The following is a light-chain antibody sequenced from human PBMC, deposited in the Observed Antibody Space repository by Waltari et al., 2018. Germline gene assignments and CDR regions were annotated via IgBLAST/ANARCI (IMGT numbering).Light chain of an antibody. V-gene: IGLV2-14*03. CDR1: SSDIASYNY. J-gene: IGLJ1*01. CDR3: SSYTTSWTYV. CDR2: DVT. Sequence: QSALTQPASVSGSPGQSITISCTGTSSDIASYNYLSWYQQYPGEAPKLIIYDVTSRPSGGSRRFSGSKSGHTAFLTISGLQAEDEADFFCSSYTTSWTYVFGTGTTVNVL.